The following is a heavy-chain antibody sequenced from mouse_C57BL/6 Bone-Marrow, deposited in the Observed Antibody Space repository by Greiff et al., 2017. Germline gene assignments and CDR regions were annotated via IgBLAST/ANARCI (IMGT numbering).Heavy chain of an antibody. CDR2: INPNNGGT. CDR1: GYTFTDYY. D-gene: IGHD1-1*01. CDR3: ARSLMDKIYYYGSSPAWFAY. V-gene: IGHV1-26*01. J-gene: IGHJ3*01. Sequence: VQLKQSGPELVKPGASVKISCKASGYTFTDYYMNWVKQSHGKSLEWIGDINPNNGGTSYNQKFKGKATLTVDKSSSTAYMELRSLTSEDSAVYYCARSLMDKIYYYGSSPAWFAYWGQGTLVTVSA.